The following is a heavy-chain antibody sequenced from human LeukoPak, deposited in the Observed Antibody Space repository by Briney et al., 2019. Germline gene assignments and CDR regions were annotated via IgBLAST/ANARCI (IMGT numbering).Heavy chain of an antibody. CDR1: GGSISSYY. V-gene: IGHV4-59*01. D-gene: IGHD2-15*01. CDR2: IYYSGST. Sequence: PSETLSLTCTVSGGSISSYYWSWIRQPPGKGLERIGYIYYSGSTNYNPSLKSRVTISVDTSKNQFSLKLSSVTAADTAVYYCARRSGGRRGYFDYCGQGTLVTVSS. CDR3: ARRSGGRRGYFDY. J-gene: IGHJ4*02.